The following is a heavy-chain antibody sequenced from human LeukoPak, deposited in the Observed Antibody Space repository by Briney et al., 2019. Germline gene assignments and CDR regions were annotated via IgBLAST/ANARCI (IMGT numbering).Heavy chain of an antibody. CDR1: GFTFSSYG. CDR3: AKDRRTLSSFDM. Sequence: GGSLRLSCVVSGFTFSSYGMSWVRQAPGKGLEWVSGISGSGTNTYYADSVKGRFTVSRDNSRNTLYLQMNSLRAEDTAVYSCAKDRRTLSSFDMWGQGTMVTVSS. CDR2: ISGSGTNT. D-gene: IGHD2-2*01. J-gene: IGHJ3*02. V-gene: IGHV3-23*01.